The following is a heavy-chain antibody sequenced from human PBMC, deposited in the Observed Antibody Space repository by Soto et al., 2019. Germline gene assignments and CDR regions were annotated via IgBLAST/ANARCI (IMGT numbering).Heavy chain of an antibody. Sequence: QVQLQQWGAGLLKPSETLSLTCAVYGGSFSGYYWSWIRQPPGKGLEWIGEINHSGSTNYNPSLKSRVTISVDTSKNQFSLKLSSVTAADKAVYYCARGPRITIFGVVIMQAFDIWGQGTMVTVSS. CDR3: ARGPRITIFGVVIMQAFDI. CDR1: GGSFSGYY. D-gene: IGHD3-3*01. J-gene: IGHJ3*02. V-gene: IGHV4-34*01. CDR2: INHSGST.